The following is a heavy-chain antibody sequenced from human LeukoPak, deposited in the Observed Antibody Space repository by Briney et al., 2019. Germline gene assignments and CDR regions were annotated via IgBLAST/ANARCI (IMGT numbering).Heavy chain of an antibody. CDR2: ISWNSGNI. Sequence: PGGSLRLSCAASGFTFDDYAMQWVRQAPGKGLEGVSGISWNSGNIDYADSVKGRFTISRDNAKKSLYLQMNSLRAEDTALYYCARAAGHTYYFDCWGQGTLVTVSS. J-gene: IGHJ4*02. CDR1: GFTFDDYA. CDR3: ARAAGHTYYFDC. V-gene: IGHV3-9*01.